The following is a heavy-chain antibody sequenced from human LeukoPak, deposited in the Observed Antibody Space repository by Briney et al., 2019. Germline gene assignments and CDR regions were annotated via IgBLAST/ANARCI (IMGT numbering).Heavy chain of an antibody. V-gene: IGHV4-34*01. J-gene: IGHJ4*02. CDR2: INHSGST. D-gene: IGHD5-18*01. CDR1: GGSFSGYY. Sequence: SETLSLTCAVYGGSFSGYYWSWIRQPPGKGLEWIGEINHSGSTNYNPSLKSRVTISVDTSKNQFSLKLSSVTAADTAVYYCASGIQLWLFNYWGQGTLVTVSS. CDR3: ASGIQLWLFNY.